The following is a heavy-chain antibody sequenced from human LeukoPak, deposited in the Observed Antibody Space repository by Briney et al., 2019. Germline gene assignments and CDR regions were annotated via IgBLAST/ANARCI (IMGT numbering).Heavy chain of an antibody. D-gene: IGHD6-19*01. Sequence: AGGSLRLSCAASGFTFSSYGMHWVRQAPGKGLEWVAVIWYDGSNKYYADSVKGRFTISRDNSKNTLYLQMNSLRAEDTAVYYCARDDPLQVAGKDGETFDYWGQGTLVTVSS. CDR1: GFTFSSYG. V-gene: IGHV3-33*08. CDR2: IWYDGSNK. J-gene: IGHJ4*02. CDR3: ARDDPLQVAGKDGETFDY.